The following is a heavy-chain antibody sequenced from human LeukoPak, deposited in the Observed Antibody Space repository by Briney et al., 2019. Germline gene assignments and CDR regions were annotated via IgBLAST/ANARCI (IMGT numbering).Heavy chain of an antibody. CDR3: AKGSYYDSSGSFYFDY. D-gene: IGHD3-22*01. J-gene: IGHJ4*02. Sequence: GSLRLSCAASGFTFSSYAMSWVRQASGKGLEWVSGISGSGDNTYYADSVKGRFTISRDNSKNTLYVQVNSLGTEDTAAYYCAKGSYYDSSGSFYFDYWGQGTLVTVSS. V-gene: IGHV3-23*01. CDR2: ISGSGDNT. CDR1: GFTFSSYA.